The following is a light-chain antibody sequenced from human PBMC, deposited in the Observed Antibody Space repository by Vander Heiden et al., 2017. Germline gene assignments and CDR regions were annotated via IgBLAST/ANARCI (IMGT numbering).Light chain of an antibody. CDR3: RQRYSTALT. CDR2: DAS. CDR1: QSISSY. V-gene: IGKV1-39*01. Sequence: TPSPSSLSASAGDRVTITCRASQSISSYFNWYQQKPGNAPKLLIYDASSWQSGVPPRFSGSGSGTDFTLTISSLQAEDVATYYCRQRYSTALTFGGGTKVEIK. J-gene: IGKJ4*01.